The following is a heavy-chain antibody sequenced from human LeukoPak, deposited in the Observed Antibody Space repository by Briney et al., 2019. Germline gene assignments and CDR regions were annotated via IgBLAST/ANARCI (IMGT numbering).Heavy chain of an antibody. CDR3: TRVDDYGVVRSDH. Sequence: GGSLRLSCTGSGFAFGDYLMSWFRQAPGKGLEWVGFIRSKTYGGTTEYAASVEGRFTISRDDSKNIAYLQMNSPKIEDTAMYYCTRVDDYGVVRSDHSGQGTLVTVSS. D-gene: IGHD4/OR15-4a*01. J-gene: IGHJ4*02. CDR1: GFAFGDYL. CDR2: IRSKTYGGTT. V-gene: IGHV3-49*03.